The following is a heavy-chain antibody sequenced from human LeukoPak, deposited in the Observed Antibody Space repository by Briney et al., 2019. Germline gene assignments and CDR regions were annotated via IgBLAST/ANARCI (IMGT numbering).Heavy chain of an antibody. CDR2: IYPGDSDT. J-gene: IGHJ4*02. CDR3: ASHLKYGLGSYFGY. Sequence: GESLKISCKGSGYGFSTYWIAWVRQMPGKGLEWMGIIYPGDSDTKYSPSFQGQVTISADKSISTAYLQWSSLKASDTAMYYCASHLKYGLGSYFGYWGQGTLVTVSS. CDR1: GYGFSTYW. V-gene: IGHV5-51*01. D-gene: IGHD3-10*01.